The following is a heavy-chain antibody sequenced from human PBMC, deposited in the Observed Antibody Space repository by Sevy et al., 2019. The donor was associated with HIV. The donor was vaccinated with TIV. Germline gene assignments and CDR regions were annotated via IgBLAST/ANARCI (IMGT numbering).Heavy chain of an antibody. CDR2: IKSEFDGGAI. CDR1: GFTFSSAW. V-gene: IGHV3-15*01. Sequence: GGSLRLSCTASGFTFSSAWMSWVRQAPGKGLEWVGRIKSEFDGGAIDYAAPVKGRFSISREDSKNTVYLQMNSLKTVETAVYYCITDPAYRGYDEEVINYYFYGMDVWGQGTTVTVSS. CDR3: ITDPAYRGYDEEVINYYFYGMDV. D-gene: IGHD5-12*01. J-gene: IGHJ6*02.